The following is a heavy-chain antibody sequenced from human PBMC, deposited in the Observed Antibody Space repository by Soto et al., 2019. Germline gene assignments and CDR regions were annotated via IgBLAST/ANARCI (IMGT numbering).Heavy chain of an antibody. D-gene: IGHD5-12*01. CDR3: AGTLVATIVDY. J-gene: IGHJ4*02. CDR1: GVSISSYY. V-gene: IGHV4-59*01. CDR2: IYYSGST. Sequence: SVTLPLTCTVSGVSISSYYWSLIRQPPGKGLEWIGYIYYSGSTNYNPSLKSRVTISVDTSKNQFSLKLSSVTAADTAVYYCAGTLVATIVDYWGQGTLVTVSS.